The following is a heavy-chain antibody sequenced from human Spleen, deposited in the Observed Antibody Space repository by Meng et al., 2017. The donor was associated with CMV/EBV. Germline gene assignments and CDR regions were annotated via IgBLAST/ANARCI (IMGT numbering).Heavy chain of an antibody. Sequence: CTVSGDSVSSGSYDWSWLRQPPGEGLQWIGYIYYNGNTNYIPSLQSRVTMSLDTSKNQFSLRLTSVTAADTALYYCARDRIGVFKFDPWGQGTPVTVSS. V-gene: IGHV4-61*01. CDR1: GDSVSSGSYD. CDR2: IYYNGNT. J-gene: IGHJ5*02. CDR3: ARDRIGVFKFDP. D-gene: IGHD1-26*01.